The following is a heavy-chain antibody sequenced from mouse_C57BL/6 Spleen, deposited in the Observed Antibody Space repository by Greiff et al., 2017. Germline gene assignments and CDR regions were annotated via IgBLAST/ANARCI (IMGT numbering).Heavy chain of an antibody. CDR2: ISSGGSST. J-gene: IGHJ1*03. CDR1: GFTFNSYG. CDR3: ARRGTTVVAEEYFDV. V-gene: IGHV5-6*02. Sequence: EVMLVESGGDLVKPGGSLKLSCAASGFTFNSYGMSWVRQTPDKRLEWVATISSGGSSTYYPDSVKGRFTISRDNAKNTLYLQMSSLKSEDTAMYYCARRGTTVVAEEYFDVWGTGTTVTVSS. D-gene: IGHD1-1*01.